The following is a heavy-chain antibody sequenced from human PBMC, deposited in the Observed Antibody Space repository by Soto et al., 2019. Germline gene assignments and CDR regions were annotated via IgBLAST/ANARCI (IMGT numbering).Heavy chain of an antibody. J-gene: IGHJ6*02. Sequence: SVKVSCKSSAGTFSSYAISLVRQAPGQGLEWMGGIIPIFGTANYAQKFQGRVTITADESTSTAYMELSSLRSEDTAVYYCARDYYESSGYYYYYYGMDVWGQGTTVTVSS. V-gene: IGHV1-69*13. CDR3: ARDYYESSGYYYYYYGMDV. CDR2: IIPIFGTA. D-gene: IGHD3-22*01. CDR1: AGTFSSYA.